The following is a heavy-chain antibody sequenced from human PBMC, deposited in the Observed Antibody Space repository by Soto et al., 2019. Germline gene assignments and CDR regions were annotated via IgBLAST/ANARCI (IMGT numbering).Heavy chain of an antibody. D-gene: IGHD1-26*01. CDR3: ARGSGTNFHLFDH. CDR2: IIAGNSNT. V-gene: IGHV1-3*01. J-gene: IGHJ4*02. CDR1: GYSLSSNA. Sequence: ASVKVSCKTSGYSLSSNAIHWVRQAPGQRLEWMGWIIAGNSNTKYSQKFKGRVTITTDTSSSTAYMELSSLRSEDTAIYYCARGSGTNFHLFDHWGQGTLVTVSS.